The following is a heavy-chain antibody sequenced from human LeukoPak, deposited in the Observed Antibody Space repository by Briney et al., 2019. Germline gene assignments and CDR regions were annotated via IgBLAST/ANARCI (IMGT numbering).Heavy chain of an antibody. V-gene: IGHV4-59*01. D-gene: IGHD3-22*01. Sequence: KPSETLSLTCTVSGGSISSYYWSWIRQPPGKGLEWIGYIYYSGSTNYNPSLKSRVTISVDPSKNQFSLKLSSVTAADTAVYYCARILYYYDSSGYYSYYYGMDVWGQGTTVTVSS. CDR1: GGSISSYY. J-gene: IGHJ6*02. CDR2: IYYSGST. CDR3: ARILYYYDSSGYYSYYYGMDV.